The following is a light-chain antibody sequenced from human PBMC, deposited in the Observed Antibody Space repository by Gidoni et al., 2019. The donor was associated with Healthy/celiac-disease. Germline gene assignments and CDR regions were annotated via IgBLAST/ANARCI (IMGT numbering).Light chain of an antibody. V-gene: IGKV1-33*01. J-gene: IGKJ4*01. CDR1: QDSSNY. Sequence: DIQMTQSPSSLSASVGDRVTITCQASQDSSNYLNWYPQKPGKAPKLLIYDASNLETGVPSRFSGSGSGTDFTFTISSLQPEDIATYYCQQYDNLPLTFGGGTKVEIK. CDR3: QQYDNLPLT. CDR2: DAS.